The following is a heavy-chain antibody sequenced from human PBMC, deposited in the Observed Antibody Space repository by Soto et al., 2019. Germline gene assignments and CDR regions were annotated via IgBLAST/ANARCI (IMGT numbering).Heavy chain of an antibody. CDR3: AKGSKKTLFGVVITLYFDS. CDR1: GFTFSSYA. D-gene: IGHD3-3*01. CDR2: IIGSGGST. J-gene: IGHJ4*02. Sequence: GGSLRLSCPASGFTFSSYAISCVRQAPGEGLEWVSAIIGSGGSTYYAGSGTGRFTIARDNSKNTLYLPMNSLRAEDMAVYYCAKGSKKTLFGVVITLYFDSWGQGTLVTVSS. V-gene: IGHV3-23*01.